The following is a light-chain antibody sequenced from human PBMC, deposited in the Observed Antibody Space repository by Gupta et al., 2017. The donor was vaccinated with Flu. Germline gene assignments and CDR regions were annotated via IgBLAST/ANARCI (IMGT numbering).Light chain of an antibody. J-gene: IGLJ3*02. CDR3: CSSAGNSIHCV. V-gene: IGLV2-11*01. CDR2: DVS. CDR1: SNDVGGYNY. Sequence: QSALTQPRSVSGSPGQSVTISCTGTSNDVGGYNYVSWYQQHPGKAPKVIIYDVSKRPSGVPDRFSGSKSGNTASLTISGLQAEDEADYHCCSSAGNSIHCVFGGGTKLTVL.